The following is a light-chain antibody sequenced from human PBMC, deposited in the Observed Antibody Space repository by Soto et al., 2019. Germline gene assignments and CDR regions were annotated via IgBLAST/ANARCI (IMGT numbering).Light chain of an antibody. V-gene: IGKV3-20*01. CDR2: GAS. J-gene: IGKJ1*01. Sequence: TQSPFSLSASVGDRVTITCRASQGIRDDLSWYQQKPGQAPRLLIYGASSRATGIPDRFSGSGSGTDFTLTISRLEPEDFAVYYCQQYGDSPWTFGQGTKVDIK. CDR1: QGIRDD. CDR3: QQYGDSPWT.